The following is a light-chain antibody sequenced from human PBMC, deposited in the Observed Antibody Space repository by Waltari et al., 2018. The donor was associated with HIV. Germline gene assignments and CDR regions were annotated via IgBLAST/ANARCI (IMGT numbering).Light chain of an antibody. CDR2: SNN. Sequence: QSVLTQPPSASGTPVQRVTISCSGSSPNIGRNPVHWYQQLPGTAPKLLIYSNNQRPSGVPDRFSGSKSGTSASLAISGLQSEDEADYYCAAWDDSLNARVFGGGTKLTVL. CDR1: SPNIGRNP. CDR3: AAWDDSLNARV. J-gene: IGLJ3*02. V-gene: IGLV1-44*01.